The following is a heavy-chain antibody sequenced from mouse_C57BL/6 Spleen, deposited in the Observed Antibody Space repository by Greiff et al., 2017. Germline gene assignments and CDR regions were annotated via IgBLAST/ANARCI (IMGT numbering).Heavy chain of an antibody. J-gene: IGHJ1*03. CDR2: IYPGSGST. D-gene: IGHD1-1*01. V-gene: IGHV1-55*01. CDR1: GYTFTSYW. Sequence: VQLQQPGAELVKPGASVKMSCTASGYTFTSYWITWVQQRPGQGLEWIGDIYPGSGSTNYNEKFKSKATLTVDTSSSTVFMQLTSLTSEASAVYYCAREEVITTVVATSGWYFDVWGTGTTVTVAS. CDR3: AREEVITTVVATSGWYFDV.